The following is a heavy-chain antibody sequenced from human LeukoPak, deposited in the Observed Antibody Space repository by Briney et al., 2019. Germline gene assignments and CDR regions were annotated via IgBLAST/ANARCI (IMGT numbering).Heavy chain of an antibody. CDR3: WTTVTSPY. Sequence: PGGSLRLSCAASGFTFSTCSMNWVRQAPGKGLEWLSYISSGSGTIYYADSVKGRFTISRDNSKNTLYLQMNSLRAEDTAVYYGWTTVTSPYWGQGTLVTVSS. V-gene: IGHV3-48*01. CDR1: GFTFSTCS. J-gene: IGHJ4*02. D-gene: IGHD4-17*01. CDR2: ISSGSGTI.